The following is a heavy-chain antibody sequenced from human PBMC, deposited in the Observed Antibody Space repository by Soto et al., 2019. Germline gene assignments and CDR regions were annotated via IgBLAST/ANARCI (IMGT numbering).Heavy chain of an antibody. CDR3: AKGDCSGGSCYFSAFDI. CDR2: ISYDGTNN. Sequence: GGSLRLSCAASGFTFSSYGMHWVRQAPGKGLEWVEVISYDGTNNYYTESVKGRFTISRDNSKNTLFLQMNSLRAEDTAVYFCAKGDCSGGSCYFSAFDIWGQGTMVTVSS. J-gene: IGHJ3*02. V-gene: IGHV3-30*18. D-gene: IGHD2-15*01. CDR1: GFTFSSYG.